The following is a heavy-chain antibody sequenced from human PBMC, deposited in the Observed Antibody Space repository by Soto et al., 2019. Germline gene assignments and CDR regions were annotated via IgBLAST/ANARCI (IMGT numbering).Heavy chain of an antibody. J-gene: IGHJ6*01. D-gene: IGHD3-3*01. CDR2: IIPIFPTA. Sequence: QVQLVQSGAELKKPGSSVRVSCQASGGTFSSYSVNWVRQAPGQGLEWMGGIIPIFPTADHAQRFQARVTITADQSPKTAYMDLSSLGSDDSAVYYCAIRTWVFGVVSMGGVDVWGQGTAGTVSS. CDR1: GGTFSSYS. CDR3: AIRTWVFGVVSMGGVDV. V-gene: IGHV1-69*12.